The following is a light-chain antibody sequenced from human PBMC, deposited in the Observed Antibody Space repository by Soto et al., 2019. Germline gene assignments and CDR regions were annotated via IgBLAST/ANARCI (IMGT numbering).Light chain of an antibody. J-gene: IGLJ2*01. CDR1: SSDVGTYSY. Sequence: QSALTQPPSASGSPGQSVTISCTGTSSDVGTYSYVSWYQQYPGKAPKLMIYEVSKRPSGVPDRISGSKSGNTASLTVSGLQAEDEADYYCSSFEGSNNVLFGGGTQLTVL. CDR3: SSFEGSNNVL. V-gene: IGLV2-8*01. CDR2: EVS.